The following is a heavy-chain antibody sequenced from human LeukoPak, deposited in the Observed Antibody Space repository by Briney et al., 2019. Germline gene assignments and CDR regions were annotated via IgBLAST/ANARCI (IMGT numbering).Heavy chain of an antibody. CDR2: VSYDGSNE. Sequence: KPGRSLRLSCAVSGFTFFMYTMHWVRRAPGKGLEWVSLVSYDGSNEYYVDSVTGRFTISRDNSKNTLYLQMNSLRPEDTAVYYCARSYGSASYNIDYWGQGTLVTVSS. J-gene: IGHJ4*02. CDR1: GFTFFMYT. V-gene: IGHV3-30*04. D-gene: IGHD3-10*01. CDR3: ARSYGSASYNIDY.